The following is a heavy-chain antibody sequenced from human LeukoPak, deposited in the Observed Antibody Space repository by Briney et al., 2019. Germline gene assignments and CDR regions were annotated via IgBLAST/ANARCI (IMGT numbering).Heavy chain of an antibody. CDR2: ISYDGSNK. CDR1: GFTFSSYA. J-gene: IGHJ4*02. CDR3: ARDFGTD. D-gene: IGHD3-10*01. V-gene: IGHV3-30-3*01. Sequence: PGGSLRLSCAASGFTFSSYAMHWVRQAPGKGLEWVAVISYDGSNKYYADSVKGRFTISRDNFKNTLYLQMNSLRAEDTAVYYCARDFGTDWGQGTLVTVSS.